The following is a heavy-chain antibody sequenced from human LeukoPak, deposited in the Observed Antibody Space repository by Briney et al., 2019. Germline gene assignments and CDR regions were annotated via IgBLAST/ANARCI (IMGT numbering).Heavy chain of an antibody. CDR3: TRGLGSSFDY. D-gene: IGHD6-6*01. CDR1: GFTFSSYD. CDR2: IGTAGDT. V-gene: IGHV3-13*01. J-gene: IGHJ4*02. Sequence: QTGGSLRLSCAASGFTFSSYDMHWVRQATGKGLEWVSDIGTAGDTYYPGSVKGRFTISRENAKNSLYLQMNSLRAWDTAVYYCTRGLGSSFDYWGQGTLVTVSS.